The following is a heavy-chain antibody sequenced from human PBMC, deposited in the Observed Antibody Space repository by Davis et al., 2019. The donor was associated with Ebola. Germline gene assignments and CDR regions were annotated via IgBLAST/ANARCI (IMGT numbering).Heavy chain of an antibody. CDR2: ISWNSGSI. J-gene: IGHJ5*02. Sequence: GGSLRLSCAASGFTFSSYAMSWVRQAPGKGLEWVSGISWNSGSIGYADSVKGRFTISRDNAKNSLYLQMNSLRAEDTALYYCAKGPMAVDSSGYYWFDPWGQGTLVTVSS. CDR3: AKGPMAVDSSGYYWFDP. CDR1: GFTFSSYA. V-gene: IGHV3-9*01. D-gene: IGHD3-22*01.